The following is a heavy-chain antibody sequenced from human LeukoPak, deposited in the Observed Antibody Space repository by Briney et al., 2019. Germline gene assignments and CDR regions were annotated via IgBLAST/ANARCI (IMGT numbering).Heavy chain of an antibody. CDR3: AKDRDYYDSSGLFDY. Sequence: GGSLRLSCAASGFTVSYNYMNWVRQAPGKGLEWVAVRSYDGSNKYYADSVKGRFTISRDDSKNTLYLQMNSLRAEDTAVYYCAKDRDYYDSSGLFDYWGQGPLVTVSS. V-gene: IGHV3-30*18. CDR1: GFTVSYNY. J-gene: IGHJ4*02. D-gene: IGHD3-22*01. CDR2: RSYDGSNK.